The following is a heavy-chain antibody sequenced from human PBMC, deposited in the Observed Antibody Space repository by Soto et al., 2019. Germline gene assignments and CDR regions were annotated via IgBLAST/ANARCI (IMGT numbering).Heavy chain of an antibody. CDR1: GFTFDDYA. J-gene: IGHJ4*02. D-gene: IGHD3-10*01. V-gene: IGHV3-9*01. CDR3: ANLPLYGSGFDC. CDR2: ISWNGAAT. Sequence: EVQLVESGGGLVQPGGSLRLSCAASGFTFDDYAIHWVRQAPGKGLEWVSGISWNGAATGYMNSVKGRFSISRDNHKTTLYLQRNSRRSEDTAVYYCANLPLYGSGFDCWGQGTLVTVSS.